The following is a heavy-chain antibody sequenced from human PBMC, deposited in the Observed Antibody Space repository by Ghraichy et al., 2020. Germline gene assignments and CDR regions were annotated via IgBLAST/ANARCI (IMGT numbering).Heavy chain of an antibody. J-gene: IGHJ4*02. CDR1: GFTFSSYA. Sequence: LSLTCAASGFTFSSYAMSWVRQAPGKGLEWVSAISGSGGSTYYADSVKGRFTISRDNSKNTLYLQMNSLRAEDTAVYYCAKDEVITTDPPDYWGQGTLVTVSS. CDR2: ISGSGGST. D-gene: IGHD3-22*01. CDR3: AKDEVITTDPPDY. V-gene: IGHV3-23*01.